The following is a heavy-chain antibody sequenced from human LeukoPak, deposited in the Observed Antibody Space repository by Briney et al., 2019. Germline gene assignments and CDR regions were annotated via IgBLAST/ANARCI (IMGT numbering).Heavy chain of an antibody. Sequence: PGGSLRLSCAASGFTFSNACMSWIRQPPGKGLEWIGYIYYSGSTNYNPSLKSRVTISLDTSRSQFSLKLSSVTAADTAVYYCARRHSSGWIDYWGQGTLVTVSS. CDR3: ARRHSSGWIDY. D-gene: IGHD6-19*01. V-gene: IGHV4-59*08. J-gene: IGHJ4*02. CDR1: GFTFSNAC. CDR2: IYYSGST.